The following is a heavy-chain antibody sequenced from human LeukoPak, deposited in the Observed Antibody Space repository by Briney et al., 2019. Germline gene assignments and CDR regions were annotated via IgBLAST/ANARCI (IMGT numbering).Heavy chain of an antibody. Sequence: SETLSLTCTVSGGSISSYYWGWIRQPPGKGLEWIGSIYYTGSTYYNPSLKSRVAISVDTSKNQFSLKLSSVTAADTAVYYCARHQQWLVRVDYWGQGTLVTVSS. CDR2: IYYTGST. CDR1: GGSISSYY. CDR3: ARHQQWLVRVDY. J-gene: IGHJ4*02. D-gene: IGHD6-19*01. V-gene: IGHV4-39*01.